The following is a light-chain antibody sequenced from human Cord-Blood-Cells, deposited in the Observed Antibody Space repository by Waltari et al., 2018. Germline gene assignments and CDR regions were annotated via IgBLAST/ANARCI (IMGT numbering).Light chain of an antibody. Sequence: SSELTQDPAVSVALGRTVRITCQGDSLRSDYASWYQQKPGQAPVLVIYGKNNRPSGIPDRFSGSSSGNTSSLAITGAQAEDEADYYCNSRDSSGNHLWVFGGGTKLTVL. J-gene: IGLJ3*02. V-gene: IGLV3-19*01. CDR1: SLRSDY. CDR3: NSRDSSGNHLWV. CDR2: GKN.